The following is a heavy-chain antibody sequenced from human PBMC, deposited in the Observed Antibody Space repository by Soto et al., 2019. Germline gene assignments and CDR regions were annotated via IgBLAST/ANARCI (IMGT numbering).Heavy chain of an antibody. CDR2: INSDGSST. CDR3: ARVSREVVPAAIDY. D-gene: IGHD2-2*01. J-gene: IGHJ4*02. CDR1: GFTFSSYW. Sequence: GSLRLSCAASGFTFSSYWIHWVRQAPGKGLVWVSRINSDGSSTTYADSVKGRFTISRDNAKNTLYLQMTSLRAEDTAVYYCARVSREVVPAAIDYWGQGTLVTVSS. V-gene: IGHV3-74*01.